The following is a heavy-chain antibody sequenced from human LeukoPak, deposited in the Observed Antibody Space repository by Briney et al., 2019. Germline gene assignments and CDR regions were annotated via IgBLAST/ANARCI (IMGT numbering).Heavy chain of an antibody. J-gene: IGHJ6*03. Sequence: GGSLRLSCAASGFTFSYYYMSWIRQAPGRGLEWVSYISSSGSTIYYADSAKGRFTISTDNAKNPLYLQMNSLRAEDTAVYYCARAQTHRYYYYYYMDAWGKGTTVAVSS. V-gene: IGHV3-11*04. CDR1: GFTFSYYY. CDR3: ARAQTHRYYYYYYMDA. CDR2: ISSSGSTI.